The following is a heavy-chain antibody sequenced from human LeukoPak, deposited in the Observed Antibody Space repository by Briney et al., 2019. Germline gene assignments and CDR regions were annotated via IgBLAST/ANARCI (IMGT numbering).Heavy chain of an antibody. Sequence: GGSLRLSCAASGFTFSSYAMSWVRQAPGKGLEWVSAISGSGGSTYYADSVKGRFTISRDNSKNTLYLQMNSLRAEDTAVYYCAKAGIAAAGTYYYYYMDVWGKGTTVTVSS. CDR2: ISGSGGST. D-gene: IGHD6-13*01. J-gene: IGHJ6*03. V-gene: IGHV3-23*01. CDR3: AKAGIAAAGTYYYYYMDV. CDR1: GFTFSSYA.